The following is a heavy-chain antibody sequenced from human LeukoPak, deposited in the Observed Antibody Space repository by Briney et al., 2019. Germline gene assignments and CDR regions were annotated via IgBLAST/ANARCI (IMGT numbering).Heavy chain of an antibody. Sequence: ASVKVSCKASGYTFTSYDINWVRQATGQGLEWMGWMNPNSGNTGYAQKFQGRVTMTRNTSISTAYKELSSLRSEDTAVYYCARGAVWYYYMDVWGKGTTVTVSS. V-gene: IGHV1-8*01. J-gene: IGHJ6*03. D-gene: IGHD3-16*01. CDR2: MNPNSGNT. CDR1: GYTFTSYD. CDR3: ARGAVWYYYMDV.